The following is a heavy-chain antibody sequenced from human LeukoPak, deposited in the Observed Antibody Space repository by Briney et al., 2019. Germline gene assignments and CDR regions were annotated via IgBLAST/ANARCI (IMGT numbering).Heavy chain of an antibody. Sequence: GGSLRLSCAASGFTFSSYAMHWVRQAPGKGLEWVAVISYDGSNKYYADSVKGRFTISRDNSKNTLYLQMNSLRAEDTAVYYCARDHDITGMTYFDYWGQGTLVTVSS. CDR1: GFTFSSYA. CDR2: ISYDGSNK. CDR3: ARDHDITGMTYFDY. D-gene: IGHD1-20*01. J-gene: IGHJ4*02. V-gene: IGHV3-30-3*01.